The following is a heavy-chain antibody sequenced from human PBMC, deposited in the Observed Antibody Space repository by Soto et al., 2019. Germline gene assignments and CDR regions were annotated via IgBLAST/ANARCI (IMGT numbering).Heavy chain of an antibody. CDR1: GDVFSSYS. J-gene: IGHJ4*02. Sequence: QVQLLQSEAEVTKTGSSVKVSCKTSGDVFSSYSVSWVRQAPGKGLEWMGGIIPTFNKPNYAQKFQGRLTLNADASTSTIYMELTSLMSEHTATYYCARDRYYHDISGHHPQFDSWGQGTLVTVSS. CDR3: ARDRYYHDISGHHPQFDS. D-gene: IGHD3-22*01. CDR2: IIPTFNKP. V-gene: IGHV1-69*01.